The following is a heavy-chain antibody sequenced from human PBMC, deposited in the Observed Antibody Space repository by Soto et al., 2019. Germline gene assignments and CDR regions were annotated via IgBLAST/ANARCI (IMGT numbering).Heavy chain of an antibody. Sequence: SETLSLTCTVSGGSISPYYWSWIRQHPGKGLEWIGYIYYSGSTSYNPSLRSRVTISVDTSRSQFSLSLGSVTAADTAVYYCARAAGGCGYHDAFDLWGQGTKVTVSS. D-gene: IGHD5-12*01. V-gene: IGHV4-59*01. J-gene: IGHJ3*01. CDR1: GGSISPYY. CDR2: IYYSGST. CDR3: ARAAGGCGYHDAFDL.